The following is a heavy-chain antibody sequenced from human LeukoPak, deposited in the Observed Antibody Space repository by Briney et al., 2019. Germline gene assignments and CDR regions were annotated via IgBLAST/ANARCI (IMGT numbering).Heavy chain of an antibody. Sequence: PSETLSLTCTVSGGPISSYYWSWIRQPPGKGLEWIGYIYYSGSTNYNPSPKSRVTISVDTSKNQFSLKLSSVTAADTTVYYCARDPAQAGYFDYWGQGTLVTVSS. V-gene: IGHV4-59*01. CDR2: IYYSGST. J-gene: IGHJ4*02. CDR1: GGPISSYY. D-gene: IGHD3-10*01. CDR3: ARDPAQAGYFDY.